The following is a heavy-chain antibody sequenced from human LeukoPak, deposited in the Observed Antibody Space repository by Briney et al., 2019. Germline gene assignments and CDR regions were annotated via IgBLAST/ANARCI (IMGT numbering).Heavy chain of an antibody. V-gene: IGHV3-73*01. J-gene: IGHJ4*02. CDR2: IRSKANSYAT. CDR1: GFTFSGSA. CDR3: TGGTGNSLLYFDY. D-gene: IGHD1-1*01. Sequence: GGSLRLSCAASGFTFSGSAMHWVRQASGKGLEWVGRIRSKANSYATAYAASVKGRFTISRDDSKNTAYLQMNSLKTEDTAAYYCTGGTGNSLLYFDYWGQGTLVTVSS.